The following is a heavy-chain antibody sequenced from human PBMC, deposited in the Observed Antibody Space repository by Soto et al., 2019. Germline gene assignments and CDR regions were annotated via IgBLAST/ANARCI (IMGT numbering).Heavy chain of an antibody. CDR2: IYYSGST. J-gene: IGHJ4*02. CDR3: ARHSYSSGWYWGPGDY. CDR1: GGSISSGGYY. V-gene: IGHV4-31*03. D-gene: IGHD6-19*01. Sequence: QVQLQESGPGLVKPSQTLSLTCTVSGGSISSGGYYWSWIRQHPGKGLEWIGYIYYSGSTYYNPSLKSRVTISVDTSKNQFSLKLSSVTAADTAVYYCARHSYSSGWYWGPGDYWGQGTLVTVSS.